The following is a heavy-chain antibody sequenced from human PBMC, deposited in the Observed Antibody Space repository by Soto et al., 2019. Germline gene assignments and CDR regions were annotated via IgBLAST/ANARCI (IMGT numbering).Heavy chain of an antibody. Sequence: QLQLQESGPGLVKPSETLSLTCTVSGGSISSSSYYWGWIRQPPGKGLEWIGSIYYSGSTYKNPSLKSRVTISVDTSKNQFSLKLSSVTAADTAVYYCARQGGWVAAAIVDYWGQGTLVTVSS. CDR1: GGSISSSSYY. CDR3: ARQGGWVAAAIVDY. CDR2: IYYSGST. D-gene: IGHD6-13*01. J-gene: IGHJ4*02. V-gene: IGHV4-39*01.